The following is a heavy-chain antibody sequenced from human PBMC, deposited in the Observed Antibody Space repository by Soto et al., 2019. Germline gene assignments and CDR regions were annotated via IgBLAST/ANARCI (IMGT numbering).Heavy chain of an antibody. CDR1: GGSISSGGYY. CDR3: ARDSGSGYYYRRGAFDI. J-gene: IGHJ3*02. CDR2: IYYSGST. Sequence: SETLSLTCAVSGGSISSGGYYWSWIRQHPGKGLEWIGYIYYSGSTNYNPSLKSRVTISVDTSKNQFSLKLSSVTAADTAVYYCARDSGSGYYYRRGAFDIWGQGTMVTVSS. V-gene: IGHV4-61*08. D-gene: IGHD3-22*01.